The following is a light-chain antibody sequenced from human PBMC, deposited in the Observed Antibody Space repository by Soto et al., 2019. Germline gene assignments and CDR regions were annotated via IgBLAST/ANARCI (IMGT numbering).Light chain of an antibody. CDR1: SSDVGGYNC. V-gene: IGLV2-14*01. Sequence: QSVLTQPASVSGSPGQSITISCTGTSSDVGGYNCVSWYQQHPGKAPKLMIYDVSNRPSGVSNRFSGSKSSNTASLTISGLQAEDEAEYYCSSCTSSSTFVFGAGTKVTVL. CDR2: DVS. CDR3: SSCTSSSTFV. J-gene: IGLJ1*01.